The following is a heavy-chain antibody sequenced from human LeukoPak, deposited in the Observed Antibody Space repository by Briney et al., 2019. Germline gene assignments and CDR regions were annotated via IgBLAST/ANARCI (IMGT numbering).Heavy chain of an antibody. Sequence: PGRSLRLSCAASGFTFSDYYMTWIRQAPGKGLEWVSYISGSGTYTNYADSVKGRFTISRDNAKKSLYLQMNSLRAEDTAVYYCARVLYDNSGYYFRPSYYFDNWGQGTLVTVSS. J-gene: IGHJ4*02. V-gene: IGHV3-11*06. CDR1: GFTFSDYY. CDR2: ISGSGTYT. CDR3: ARVLYDNSGYYFRPSYYFDN. D-gene: IGHD3-22*01.